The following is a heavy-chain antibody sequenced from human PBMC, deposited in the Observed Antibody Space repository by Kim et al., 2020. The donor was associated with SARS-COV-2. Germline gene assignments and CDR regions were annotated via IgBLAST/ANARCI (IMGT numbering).Heavy chain of an antibody. D-gene: IGHD4-4*01. CDR1: GFTFSTYS. CDR2: ITSGSSTI. Sequence: GGSLRLSCAASGFTFSTYSMSWVRQAPGKGLEWVSYITSGSSTIYYGYSVKGRFTISRDNAENSLYMQMNSLRGEDTAVYYCARVENDNSKYPYYYYGMDVWGQGTTVTVSS. J-gene: IGHJ6*02. CDR3: ARVENDNSKYPYYYYGMDV. V-gene: IGHV3-48*01.